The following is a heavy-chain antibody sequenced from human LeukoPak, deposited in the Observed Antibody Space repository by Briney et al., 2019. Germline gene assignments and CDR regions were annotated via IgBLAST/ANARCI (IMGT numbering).Heavy chain of an antibody. Sequence: GGPLRLSCAASGFTFDDYAMHWVRQAPGKGLEWVSGISWNSGSIGYADSVKGRFTISRDNAKNSLYLQMNSLRAEDTAVYYCARDYDILTGYHASFDYWGQGTLVTVSS. D-gene: IGHD3-9*01. CDR1: GFTFDDYA. J-gene: IGHJ4*02. V-gene: IGHV3-9*01. CDR2: ISWNSGSI. CDR3: ARDYDILTGYHASFDY.